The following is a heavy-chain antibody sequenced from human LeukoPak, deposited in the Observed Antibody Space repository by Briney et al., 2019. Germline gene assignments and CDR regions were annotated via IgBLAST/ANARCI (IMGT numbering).Heavy chain of an antibody. CDR1: GGSFSGYY. CDR2: INHSGST. Sequence: SETRSLTCAVYGGSFSGYYWSWIRQPPGKGLEWIGEINHSGSTNYNPSLKSRVTISVDTSKNQFSLKRSSVTAADTAVYYCARGWGGSSDSSGYIDYWGQGTLVTVSS. CDR3: ARGWGGSSDSSGYIDY. D-gene: IGHD3-22*01. V-gene: IGHV4-34*01. J-gene: IGHJ4*02.